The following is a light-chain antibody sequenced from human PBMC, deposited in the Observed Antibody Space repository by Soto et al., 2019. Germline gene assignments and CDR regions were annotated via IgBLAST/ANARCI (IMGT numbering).Light chain of an antibody. J-gene: IGLJ3*02. Sequence: QSALTQSASVSGSPGQSISISCTGTSSDVGKYKFVSWYQQHPGKAPKLVIYEGTNRPSGVSDRFSGSKSGNTASLTISGLQAEDEADYYCCSHAGSGTVVFGGGTNLTVL. CDR1: SSDVGKYKF. V-gene: IGLV2-23*01. CDR2: EGT. CDR3: CSHAGSGTVV.